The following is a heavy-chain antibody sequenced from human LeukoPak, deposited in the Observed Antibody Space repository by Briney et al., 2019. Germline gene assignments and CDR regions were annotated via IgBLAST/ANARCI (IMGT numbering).Heavy chain of an antibody. J-gene: IGHJ4*02. V-gene: IGHV1-2*02. D-gene: IGHD3-22*01. CDR2: INPNSGGT. CDR3: ARVRDRGDDYDSSGYYY. Sequence: GASVKVSYKASGYTFTGYYMHWVRQAPGQGLEWMGWINPNSGGTNYAQKFQGRVTMTRDTSISTAYMELSRLRSDDTAVYYCARVRDRGDDYDSSGYYYWGQGTLVTVSS. CDR1: GYTFTGYY.